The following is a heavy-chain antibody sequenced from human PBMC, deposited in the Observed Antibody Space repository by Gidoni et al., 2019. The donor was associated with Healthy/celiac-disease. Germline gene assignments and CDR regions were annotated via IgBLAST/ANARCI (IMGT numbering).Heavy chain of an antibody. V-gene: IGHV1-3*01. Sequence: QVQLVQSGAEVKKPGASVKVSCKASGYTFTSYAMHWVRQAPGQRLEWMGWINAGNGNTKYSQKFQGRVTITRDTSASTAYMELSSLRSEDTAVYYCATNIVVVPAAYDYWGQGTLVTVSS. CDR1: GYTFTSYA. CDR3: ATNIVVVPAAYDY. CDR2: INAGNGNT. D-gene: IGHD2-2*01. J-gene: IGHJ4*02.